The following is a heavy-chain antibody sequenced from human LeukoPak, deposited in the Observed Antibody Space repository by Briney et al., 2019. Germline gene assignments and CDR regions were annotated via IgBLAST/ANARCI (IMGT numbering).Heavy chain of an antibody. CDR3: ARVLARYGNLDY. J-gene: IGHJ4*02. CDR1: GYTFTDYY. D-gene: IGHD1-14*01. V-gene: IGHV1-2*02. Sequence: ASVKVSCKASGYTFTDYYIHWVRQAPGQGLEWMGWINPNSGGTNYTQKFQGRVTMTRDASISTAYLELNRLTSDDTAVYYCARVLARYGNLDYWGQGILVTVSS. CDR2: INPNSGGT.